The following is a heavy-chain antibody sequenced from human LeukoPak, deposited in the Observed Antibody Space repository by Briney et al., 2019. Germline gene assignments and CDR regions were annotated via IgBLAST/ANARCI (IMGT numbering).Heavy chain of an antibody. D-gene: IGHD6-19*01. J-gene: IGHJ4*02. CDR2: ISGSGGST. CDR3: ARGHSGWYDY. CDR1: GFPFSDYA. Sequence: GGSLRLSCAASGFPFSDYAMNWVRQAPGKGLEWVSAISGSGGSTYYADSVKGRLTISRDNSKNTLYLQMNSLRAEDTAVYYCARGHSGWYDYWGQGTLVTVSS. V-gene: IGHV3-23*01.